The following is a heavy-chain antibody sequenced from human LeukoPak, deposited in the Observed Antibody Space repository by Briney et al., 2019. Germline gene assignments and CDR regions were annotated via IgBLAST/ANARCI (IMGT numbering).Heavy chain of an antibody. J-gene: IGHJ4*02. D-gene: IGHD3-16*01. CDR3: VRDQGGAVSY. V-gene: IGHV3-23*01. Sequence: GGSLRLSCAASGFTLSRHAMHWVRQAPGQGLEWVSAISGSGGNTYYADSVRGRFTIARDNAKNSLFLQMNSLRAEDTAVYYCVRDQGGAVSYWGQGTLVTVSS. CDR1: GFTLSRHA. CDR2: ISGSGGNT.